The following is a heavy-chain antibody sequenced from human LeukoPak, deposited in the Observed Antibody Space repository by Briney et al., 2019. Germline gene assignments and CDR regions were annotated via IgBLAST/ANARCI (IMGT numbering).Heavy chain of an antibody. CDR1: GYTFTSYD. Sequence: ASVKVSCKASGYTFTSYDINWVRQATGQGLEWMGWMNPNSGNTGYAQKFQGRVTMTRNTSISTAYMELSSLRSEDTAVYCCARGPMSNQYFQHWGQGTLATVSS. J-gene: IGHJ1*01. CDR2: MNPNSGNT. CDR3: ARGPMSNQYFQH. V-gene: IGHV1-8*01.